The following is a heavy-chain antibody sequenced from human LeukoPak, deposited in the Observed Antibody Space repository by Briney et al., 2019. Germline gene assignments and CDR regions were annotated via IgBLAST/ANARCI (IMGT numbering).Heavy chain of an antibody. Sequence: GASVKVSCKASGYTFTSYGISWVRQAPGQGLEWMGWISAYNGNTNYAQKLQGRVTMTTDTSTSTAYMELRSLRSDDTAVYYCARDPRYFDWLLIGGWFDPWGQGTLVTVSS. D-gene: IGHD3-9*01. V-gene: IGHV1-18*01. CDR2: ISAYNGNT. J-gene: IGHJ5*02. CDR3: ARDPRYFDWLLIGGWFDP. CDR1: GYTFTSYG.